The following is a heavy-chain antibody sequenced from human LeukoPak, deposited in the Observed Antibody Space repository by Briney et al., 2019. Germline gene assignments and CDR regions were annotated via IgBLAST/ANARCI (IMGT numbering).Heavy chain of an antibody. CDR3: AKDRPRGIVVVVAATGAEYFQH. CDR2: ISYDGSNK. D-gene: IGHD2-15*01. Sequence: GGSLRLSCAASGFTFSSYAMHWVRQAPGKGLEWVAVISYDGSNKYYADSVKGRFTISRDNSKNTLYLQMNSLRAEDTAVYYCAKDRPRGIVVVVAATGAEYFQHWGQGTLVTVSS. V-gene: IGHV3-30-3*01. J-gene: IGHJ1*01. CDR1: GFTFSSYA.